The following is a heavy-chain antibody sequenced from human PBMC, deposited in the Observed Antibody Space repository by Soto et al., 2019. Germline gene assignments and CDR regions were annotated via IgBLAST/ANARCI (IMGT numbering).Heavy chain of an antibody. CDR3: TPEGAGFGY. J-gene: IGHJ4*02. D-gene: IGHD1-26*01. Sequence: GGSLRLSCAASGFTFTSFAVSWVRQAPGKGLEWVSAISGSGGATYYADSVKGRFTVSRDNSRNTVYLQVDSLRVEDTAVYYCTPEGAGFGYWGQGTLVTVSS. V-gene: IGHV3-23*01. CDR1: GFTFTSFA. CDR2: ISGSGGAT.